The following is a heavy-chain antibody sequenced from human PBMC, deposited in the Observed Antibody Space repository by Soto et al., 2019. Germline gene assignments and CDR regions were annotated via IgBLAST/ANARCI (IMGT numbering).Heavy chain of an antibody. V-gene: IGHV3-23*01. CDR3: AKAAVGSSSPYYFDF. J-gene: IGHJ4*02. CDR2: ISGSGGST. D-gene: IGHD6-6*01. CDR1: GFTFSSYA. Sequence: EVQLLESGGGLVQPGGSLRLSCAASGFTFSSYAMSWVRQAPGKGLEWVSAISGSGGSTYYADSVKGRFTISRDISKNTLYLQMNGLRAEDTAVYYCAKAAVGSSSPYYFDFWGQGTLVTVSS.